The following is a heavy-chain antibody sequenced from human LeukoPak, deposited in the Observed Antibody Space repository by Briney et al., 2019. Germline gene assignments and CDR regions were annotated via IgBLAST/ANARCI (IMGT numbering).Heavy chain of an antibody. CDR2: INSDGSST. Sequence: GGSLRLSCAASGFTFSSYWMHWVRQAPGKGLVWVSRINSDGSSTSYADSVKGRFTISRDNAKNTLYLQMNSLRAEDTAVYYCARAPPRVRRVWGSSQNAFDIWGQGTMVTVSS. V-gene: IGHV3-74*01. J-gene: IGHJ3*02. CDR1: GFTFSSYW. D-gene: IGHD3-16*01. CDR3: ARAPPRVRRVWGSSQNAFDI.